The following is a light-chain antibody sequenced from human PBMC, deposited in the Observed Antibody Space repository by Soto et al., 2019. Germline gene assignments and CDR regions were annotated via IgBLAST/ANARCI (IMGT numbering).Light chain of an antibody. J-gene: IGLJ3*02. V-gene: IGLV1-44*01. CDR3: SSYTSSSTWV. CDR2: SDD. CDR1: SSNIGTYT. Sequence: QSALAQPPSASGTPGQRVTVSCSGSSSNIGTYTVNWYQQFPGTAPKLLIYSDDQWPSGVPDRFSGSKSGTSASLAISNLQSEDEADYYCSSYTSSSTWVFGGGTKVTVL.